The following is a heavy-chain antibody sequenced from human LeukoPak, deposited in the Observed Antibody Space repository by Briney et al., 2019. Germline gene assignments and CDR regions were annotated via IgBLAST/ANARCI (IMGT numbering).Heavy chain of an antibody. D-gene: IGHD4-23*01. V-gene: IGHV4-39*07. CDR1: GGSISSSSYY. CDR3: ARDSAGTVVTPEEGIDP. Sequence: KPSETLSLTCTVSGGSISSSSYYWGWIRQPPGKGLEWIGSIYYSGSTYYNPSLKSRVTISVDTSKNQFSLKLSSVTAADTAVYYCARDSAGTVVTPEEGIDPWGQGALVTVSS. J-gene: IGHJ5*02. CDR2: IYYSGST.